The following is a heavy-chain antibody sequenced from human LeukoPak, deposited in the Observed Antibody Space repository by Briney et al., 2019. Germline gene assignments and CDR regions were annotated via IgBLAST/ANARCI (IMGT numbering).Heavy chain of an antibody. D-gene: IGHD4-23*01. Sequence: ASVKVSCKASGYTFTSYDINWVRQATGQGLEWMGWINPNSGGTNYAQKFQGWVTMTRDTSISTAYMELSRLRSDDTAVYYCARDKETTVVTERQDYYYGMDVWGQGTTVTVSS. CDR2: INPNSGGT. V-gene: IGHV1-2*04. J-gene: IGHJ6*02. CDR1: GYTFTSYD. CDR3: ARDKETTVVTERQDYYYGMDV.